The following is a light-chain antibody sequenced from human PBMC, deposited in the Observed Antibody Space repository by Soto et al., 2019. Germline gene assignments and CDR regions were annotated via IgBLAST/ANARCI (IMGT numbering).Light chain of an antibody. CDR2: GVS. J-gene: IGLJ1*01. V-gene: IGLV2-14*01. CDR1: SSDVGSYNY. Sequence: QLVLTQPASVSGSPGQSITISCTGTSSDVGSYNYVSWYQQHPGKAPKLMIYGVSDRPSGISSRFSGSKSGNTASLTISGLQTEDEADYYCSSYTDSSTLFGTGTKLTVL. CDR3: SSYTDSSTL.